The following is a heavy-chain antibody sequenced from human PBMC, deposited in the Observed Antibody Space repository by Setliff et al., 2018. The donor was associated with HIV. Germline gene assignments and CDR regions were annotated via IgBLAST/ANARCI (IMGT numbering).Heavy chain of an antibody. J-gene: IGHJ4*02. CDR1: GFTFSSYA. CDR3: AKDPRAAVATICDY. CDR2: ISGSGGST. D-gene: IGHD5-12*01. V-gene: IGHV3-23*01. Sequence: GGSLRLSCAASGFTFSSYAMSWVRQAPGKGLEWVSAISGSGGSTYYADSVKGRFTISRDNSKDTLYLQMNSLRAEDTAVYYCAKDPRAAVATICDYWGQGTLVTVAS.